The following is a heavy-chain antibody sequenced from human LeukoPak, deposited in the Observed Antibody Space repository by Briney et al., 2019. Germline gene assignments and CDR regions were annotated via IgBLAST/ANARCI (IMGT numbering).Heavy chain of an antibody. CDR1: GNSIGNYA. CDR3: TTRACHAGGCSSSFYYYYGLHF. J-gene: IGHJ6*02. D-gene: IGHD3-16*01. CDR2: IIPIFGTA. Sequence: WASVKVSCKASGNSIGNYAVSWVRQAPGQGFEWMGGIIPIFGTADYAQKFQGRVTITADQSTSTTYMALSSLKSEDTATYYCTTRACHAGGCSSSFYYYYGLHFWGQGTTVSVSS. V-gene: IGHV1-69*01.